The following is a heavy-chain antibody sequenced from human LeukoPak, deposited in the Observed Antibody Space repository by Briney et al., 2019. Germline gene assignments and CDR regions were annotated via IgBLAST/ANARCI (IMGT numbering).Heavy chain of an antibody. J-gene: IGHJ4*02. V-gene: IGHV1-24*01. CDR1: GYTLTKLS. Sequence: ASVKVSCKVSGYTLTKLSMHWVRQAPGKGLEWMGGFDPEDGETIYAQKFQGRVTMIEDTSTDTAYMELSSLRSDDTAVYYCAIEYYDSSGYQSFHYWGQGTLVTVSS. D-gene: IGHD3-22*01. CDR3: AIEYYDSSGYQSFHY. CDR2: FDPEDGET.